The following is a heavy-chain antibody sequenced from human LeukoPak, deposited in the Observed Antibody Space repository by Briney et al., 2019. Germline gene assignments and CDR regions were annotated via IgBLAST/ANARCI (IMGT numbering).Heavy chain of an antibody. CDR2: ISSSSSYI. CDR3: ARDSGYDYLFDY. V-gene: IGHV3-21*01. D-gene: IGHD5-12*01. Sequence: GGSLRLSCAASGFTFISYSMNWVRQAPGKGLEWVSSISSSSSYIYYADSVKGRFTISRDNAKNSLYLQMNSLRAEDTAVYYCARDSGYDYLFDYWGQGTLVTVSS. J-gene: IGHJ4*02. CDR1: GFTFISYS.